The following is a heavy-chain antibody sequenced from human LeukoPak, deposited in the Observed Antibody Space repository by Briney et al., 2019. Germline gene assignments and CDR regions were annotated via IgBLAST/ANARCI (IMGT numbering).Heavy chain of an antibody. D-gene: IGHD3-9*01. CDR3: ARAIKYYGILTGPYMDV. CDR1: GGSISSYY. V-gene: IGHV4-59*01. CDR2: IYYSGST. J-gene: IGHJ6*02. Sequence: PSETLSLTCTVSGGSISSYYWSWIRQPPGKGLEWIGYIYYSGSTNYNPSLKSRVTISVDTSKNQFSLKLSSVTAADTAVYYCARAIKYYGILTGPYMDVWGQGTTVTVSS.